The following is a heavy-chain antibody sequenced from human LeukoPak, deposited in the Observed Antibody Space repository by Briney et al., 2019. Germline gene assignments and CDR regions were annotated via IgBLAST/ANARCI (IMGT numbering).Heavy chain of an antibody. D-gene: IGHD2-8*01. CDR3: ARADAAEYFQH. CDR2: IYYSGST. V-gene: IGHV4-31*03. J-gene: IGHJ1*01. CDR1: GGSISSGGYY. Sequence: SQTLSLTCTVSGGSISSGGYYWSWIRQHPGKGLEWIGYIYYSGSTYYNPSLKSRVTISVDTSKNQFSLKMSPVTAADTAVYYCARADAAEYFQHWGQGTLVTVSS.